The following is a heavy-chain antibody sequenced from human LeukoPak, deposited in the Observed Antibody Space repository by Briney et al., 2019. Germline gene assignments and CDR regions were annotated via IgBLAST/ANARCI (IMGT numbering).Heavy chain of an antibody. CDR3: TRGPDYALTGES. Sequence: ASVKVSCKAAGYTFTKNYMDWVRQAPGQGLEWMGIINPSGGSTRYAEKFQGRVSMTRDTSTSTVYMEVSSLKSEDTAVYYCTRGPDYALTGESWGQGTLVTVSS. V-gene: IGHV1-46*01. J-gene: IGHJ5*02. CDR2: INPSGGST. D-gene: IGHD7-27*01. CDR1: GYTFTKNY.